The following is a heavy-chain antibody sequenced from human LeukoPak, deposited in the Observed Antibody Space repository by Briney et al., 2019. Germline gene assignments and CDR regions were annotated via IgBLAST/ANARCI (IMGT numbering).Heavy chain of an antibody. Sequence: GRSLRLSCAASGFTFSSYGMHWVRQAPGKGLEWVAVIWYGGSNKYYADSVKGRFTISRDNSKNTLYLQMNSLRADDTAVYYCAKDQGPYGSGSYYPQAPDYWGQGTLVTVSS. J-gene: IGHJ4*02. V-gene: IGHV3-30*18. D-gene: IGHD3-10*01. CDR1: GFTFSSYG. CDR2: IWYGGSNK. CDR3: AKDQGPYGSGSYYPQAPDY.